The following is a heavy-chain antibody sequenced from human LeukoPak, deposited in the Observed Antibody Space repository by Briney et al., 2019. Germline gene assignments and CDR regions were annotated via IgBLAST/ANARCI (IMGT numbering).Heavy chain of an antibody. CDR2: TYYRSKWYN. CDR1: GDSVSNNNAA. Sequence: SQTLSLTCAVSGDSVSNNNAAWNWLRQSPSRGLEWLGRTYYRSKWYNDYAVSVKSRITVNPDTSKNQFSLHLNSVTPEDTAVYYCARRLTQYDCFDPWGQGILVTVSS. CDR3: ARRLTQYDCFDP. V-gene: IGHV6-1*01. J-gene: IGHJ5*02. D-gene: IGHD2-2*01.